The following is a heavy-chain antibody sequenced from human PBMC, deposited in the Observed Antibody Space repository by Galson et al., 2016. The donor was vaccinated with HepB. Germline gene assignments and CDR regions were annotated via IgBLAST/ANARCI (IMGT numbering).Heavy chain of an antibody. D-gene: IGHD2-21*02. Sequence: SLRLSCAASGFTFRTYSMHWVRQAPGKGLEWVALIPYDGSSEYYTDSVKGRFTISRDNSKNTLYLQMNSLRTEDTAVYYCARYNGEVVTENDAFDIWGQGTLVTVSS. CDR2: IPYDGSSE. V-gene: IGHV3-30*04. CDR3: ARYNGEVVTENDAFDI. J-gene: IGHJ3*02. CDR1: GFTFRTYS.